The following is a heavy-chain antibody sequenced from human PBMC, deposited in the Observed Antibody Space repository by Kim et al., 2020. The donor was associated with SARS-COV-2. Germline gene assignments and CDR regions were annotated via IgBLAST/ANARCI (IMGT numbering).Heavy chain of an antibody. Sequence: SETLSLTCTVSGGSISSYSWSWIRQPPGKGLEWIGYIYYSGSTNYNPSLKSRVTISVDTSKNQFSLKLSSVTAADTAVYYCAREGYDILTGYSYFDYWGQGTLVTVSS. CDR1: GGSISSYS. CDR3: AREGYDILTGYSYFDY. V-gene: IGHV4-59*13. CDR2: IYYSGST. J-gene: IGHJ4*02. D-gene: IGHD3-9*01.